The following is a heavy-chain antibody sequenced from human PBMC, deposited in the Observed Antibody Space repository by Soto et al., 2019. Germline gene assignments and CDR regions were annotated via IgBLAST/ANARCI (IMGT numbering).Heavy chain of an antibody. CDR3: ATWHSGSYTSPLDY. Sequence: GGSLRLSCAASGFNFSSYSMNWVRQAPGTGLEWVSSISSSSSYIYYADSGKGRFTITRDNATSSLYLQMNSLRAEDTAVYYCATWHSGSYTSPLDYWGQGTLVTVSS. J-gene: IGHJ4*02. V-gene: IGHV3-21*01. CDR2: ISSSSSYI. D-gene: IGHD1-26*01. CDR1: GFNFSSYS.